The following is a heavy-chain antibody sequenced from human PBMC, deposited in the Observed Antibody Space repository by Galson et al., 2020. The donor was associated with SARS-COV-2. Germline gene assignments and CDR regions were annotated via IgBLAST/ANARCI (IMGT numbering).Heavy chain of an antibody. CDR2: IYYSGST. Sequence: PSETRSLTCTVSGGSISSYYWSWIRQPPGKGLEWIGYIYYSGSTNYNPSLKSRVTISVDTSKNQFSLKLSSVTAADTAVYYCARDRGGDYDFWSGYYNYSPYYGMDVWGQGTTVTVSS. V-gene: IGHV4-59*01. CDR3: ARDRGGDYDFWSGYYNYSPYYGMDV. CDR1: GGSISSYY. D-gene: IGHD3-3*01. J-gene: IGHJ6*02.